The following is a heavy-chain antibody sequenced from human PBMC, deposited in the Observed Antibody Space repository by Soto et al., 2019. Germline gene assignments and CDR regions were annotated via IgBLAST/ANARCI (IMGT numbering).Heavy chain of an antibody. J-gene: IGHJ4*02. CDR3: ARGGHVVVVTAALAY. CDR1: GDTFTDYY. Sequence: QVQLMQSGAEVKKPGASVKVSCKASGDTFTDYYIHWVRQAPGQGLEWMGIVNPSGGHTTYAQHSLGRVTMTRDTSTSTFHMALTSLTSDATAVYYCARGGHVVVVTAALAYWGQGTLVTVSS. D-gene: IGHD2-21*02. CDR2: VNPSGGHT. V-gene: IGHV1-46*01.